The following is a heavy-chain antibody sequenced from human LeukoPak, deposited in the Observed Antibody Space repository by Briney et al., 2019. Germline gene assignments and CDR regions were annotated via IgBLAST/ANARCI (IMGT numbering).Heavy chain of an antibody. J-gene: IGHJ4*02. Sequence: PSETLSLTCAVSGGSVTTTNFDWAWIRQPPGQGLEWIATISSSGKSYYNPYLMSRVTISVDTSKNQFSLDVTSVTAADTSLFYCASFKGGTGFDYWGRGILVIVS. CDR2: ISSSGKS. D-gene: IGHD1-26*01. CDR1: GGSVTTTNFD. V-gene: IGHV4-39*01. CDR3: ASFKGGTGFDY.